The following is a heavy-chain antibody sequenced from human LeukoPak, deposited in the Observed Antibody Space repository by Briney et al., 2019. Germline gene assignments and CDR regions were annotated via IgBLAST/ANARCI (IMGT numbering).Heavy chain of an antibody. CDR2: INTDGSIT. J-gene: IGHJ4*02. CDR3: ARGMVATGSGY. V-gene: IGHV3-74*01. D-gene: IGHD5-12*01. CDR1: GFTFSDYW. Sequence: GGSLRLSCAASGFTFSDYWIHWVRQAPGKGLVWVSRINTDGSITNYADSVKGRFSISRDNAKNSLYLQMNSLRAEDTAVYYCARGMVATGSGYWGQGTLVTVSS.